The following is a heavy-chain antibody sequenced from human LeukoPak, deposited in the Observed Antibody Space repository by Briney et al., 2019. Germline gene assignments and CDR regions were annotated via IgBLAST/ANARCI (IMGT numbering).Heavy chain of an antibody. CDR1: GYTFTSYG. V-gene: IGHV1-18*01. CDR2: ISAYNGNT. CDR3: ARDVSAMYSSSWTNWFDP. D-gene: IGHD6-13*01. Sequence: ASVKVSCKASGYTFTSYGISWVRQAPGQGLEWMGWISAYNGNTNYAQKLQGRVTMTTDTSTSTAYMELRSLRSDDTAVYYCARDVSAMYSSSWTNWFDPWGQGTLVTVSS. J-gene: IGHJ5*02.